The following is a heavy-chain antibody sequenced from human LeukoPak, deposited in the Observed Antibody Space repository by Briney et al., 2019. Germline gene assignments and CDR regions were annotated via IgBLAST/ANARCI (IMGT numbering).Heavy chain of an antibody. V-gene: IGHV1-2*02. CDR1: GYTFTDNA. Sequence: ASVTVSFKASGYTFTDNAMHWVRQTPGQGLEWMGWINPNSGGAILAQQFQGRVSMIRDTSISTAYMELIRLVSDDTAVYYCARERDQTFDYWGQGTLLTVSS. J-gene: IGHJ4*02. CDR3: ARERDQTFDY. CDR2: INPNSGGA.